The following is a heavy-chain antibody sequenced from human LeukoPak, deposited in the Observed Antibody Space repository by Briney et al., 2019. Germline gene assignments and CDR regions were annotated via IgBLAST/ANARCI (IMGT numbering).Heavy chain of an antibody. V-gene: IGHV3-53*01. CDR1: GFSVSSNC. Sequence: TGGSLRLSGAASGFSVSSNCMTWVRQAPGKGLEGVSIIYSDYSGGSTYYADSVKGRFTISRDNSKNMLYLQMNSLRAEDTAVYSCARGTVTAPDYWGQGTLVTVSS. CDR2: IYSDYSGGST. CDR3: ARGTVTAPDY. D-gene: IGHD4-17*01. J-gene: IGHJ4*02.